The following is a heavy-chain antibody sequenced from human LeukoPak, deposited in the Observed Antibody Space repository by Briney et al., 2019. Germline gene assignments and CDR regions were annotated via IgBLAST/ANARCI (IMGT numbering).Heavy chain of an antibody. V-gene: IGHV3-64*01. Sequence: GGSLRLSCAASGFTFSSYAMHWVRQAPGKGLEYVSAISSNGGSTYYANSVKGRFTNSRDNSKNTLYLQMGSLRAEDMAVYYCARGEHYYDSSGYLWSGDYWGQGTLVTVSS. J-gene: IGHJ4*02. CDR2: ISSNGGST. D-gene: IGHD3-22*01. CDR1: GFTFSSYA. CDR3: ARGEHYYDSSGYLWSGDY.